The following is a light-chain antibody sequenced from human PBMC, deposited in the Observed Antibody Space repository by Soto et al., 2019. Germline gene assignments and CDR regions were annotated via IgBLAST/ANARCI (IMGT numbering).Light chain of an antibody. CDR1: QSISSW. CDR2: KAS. Sequence: DIQMTQSPSILSASVGDRVTITCRASQSISSWLAWYQQKPGKAPNLLIHKASHLESGVPSRFSGSGSGTEFTLTISSLQPGDFATYYCQHYNTYPWTFGQGTKVEYQT. CDR3: QHYNTYPWT. V-gene: IGKV1-5*03. J-gene: IGKJ1*01.